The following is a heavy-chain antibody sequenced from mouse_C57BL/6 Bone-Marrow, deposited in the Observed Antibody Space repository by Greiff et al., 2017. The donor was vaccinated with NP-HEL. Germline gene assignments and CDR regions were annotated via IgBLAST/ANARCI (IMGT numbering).Heavy chain of an antibody. D-gene: IGHD1-1*01. CDR1: GYTFTSYW. J-gene: IGHJ4*01. CDR2: IHPNSGST. V-gene: IGHV1-64*01. Sequence: VQLQESGAELVKPGASVKLSCKASGYTFTSYWMHWVKQRPGQGLEWIGMIHPNSGSTNYNEKFKSKATLTVDKSSSTAYMQLSSLTSEDSAVYYCAREGAWYYGSRPDWAMDYWGQGTSVTVSS. CDR3: AREGAWYYGSRPDWAMDY.